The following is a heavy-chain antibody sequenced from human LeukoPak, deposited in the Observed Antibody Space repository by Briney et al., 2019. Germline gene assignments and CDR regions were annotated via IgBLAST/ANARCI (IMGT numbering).Heavy chain of an antibody. Sequence: GGSLRLSCAASGFTFSSYSMNWVRQAPGKGLEWASSISSSSSYIYYADSVKGRFTISRDNAKNSLYLQMNSLRAEDTAVYYCARGQQHYYDSSGYQLGSDYWGQGTLVTVSS. CDR1: GFTFSSYS. D-gene: IGHD3-22*01. J-gene: IGHJ4*02. V-gene: IGHV3-21*01. CDR2: ISSSSSYI. CDR3: ARGQQHYYDSSGYQLGSDY.